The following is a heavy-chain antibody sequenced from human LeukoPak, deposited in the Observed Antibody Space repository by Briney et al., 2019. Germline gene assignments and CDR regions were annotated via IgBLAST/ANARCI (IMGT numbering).Heavy chain of an antibody. CDR1: GFTFSSYG. CDR2: IRSDGSIK. D-gene: IGHD3-10*01. V-gene: IGHV3-30*02. Sequence: GGSLRLSCAASGFTFSSYGMHWVRQAPGKGLEWVAFIRSDGSIKYYTESVKGRFTISRDNSKNTLYLQMNSLRAEDTAVYYCARDGNFGYDAFDIWGQGTMVTVSS. J-gene: IGHJ3*02. CDR3: ARDGNFGYDAFDI.